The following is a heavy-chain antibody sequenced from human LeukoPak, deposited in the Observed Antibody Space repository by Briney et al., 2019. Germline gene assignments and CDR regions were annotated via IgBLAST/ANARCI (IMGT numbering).Heavy chain of an antibody. CDR3: VFDSSGYYVGY. Sequence: PSETLSLTCAVYGGSFSGYYWSWIRQPPGKGLEWIGEINHSGSTNYNPSLKSRVTISVDTSKNQFSLKLSSVTAADTAVYYCVFDSSGYYVGYWGQGTLVTVSS. D-gene: IGHD3-22*01. J-gene: IGHJ4*02. CDR1: GGSFSGYY. V-gene: IGHV4-34*01. CDR2: INHSGST.